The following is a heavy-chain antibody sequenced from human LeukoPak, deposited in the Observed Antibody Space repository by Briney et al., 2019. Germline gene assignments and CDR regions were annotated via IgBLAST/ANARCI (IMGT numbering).Heavy chain of an antibody. Sequence: SVKVSCKASGYTFTSYGISWVRQAPGQGLGWMGRIIPILGIANYAQKFQGRVTITADKSTSTAYMELSSLRSEDTAVYYCARGDSSGYYYDYWGQGTLVTVSS. V-gene: IGHV1-69*04. CDR1: GYTFTSYG. CDR2: IIPILGIA. D-gene: IGHD3-22*01. J-gene: IGHJ4*02. CDR3: ARGDSSGYYYDY.